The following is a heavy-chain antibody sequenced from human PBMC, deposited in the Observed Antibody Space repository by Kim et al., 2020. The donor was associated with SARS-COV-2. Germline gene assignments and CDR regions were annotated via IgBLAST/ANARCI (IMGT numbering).Heavy chain of an antibody. D-gene: IGHD2-21*02. CDR1: GFTFGDYA. Sequence: GGSLRLSCTASGFTFGDYAMSWVRQAPGKGLEWVGFIRSKAYGGTTEYAAPVKCRFTISRDDTKSIAYLQMNSLKSEDTAVYYCNRDPCGGDCTNDYWAQGPLVTVSS. V-gene: IGHV3-49*04. CDR3: NRDPCGGDCTNDY. J-gene: IGHJ4*02. CDR2: IRSKAYGGTT.